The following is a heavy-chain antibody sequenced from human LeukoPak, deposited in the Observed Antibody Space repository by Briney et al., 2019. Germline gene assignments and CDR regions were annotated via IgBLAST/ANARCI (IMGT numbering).Heavy chain of an antibody. D-gene: IGHD3-10*01. CDR3: ALGGFGELIDY. V-gene: IGHV4-34*01. CDR2: INHSGST. Sequence: SETLSLTCTVSGGSISSYYWSCIRQPPGKGLEWIGEINHSGSTNYNPSLKSRVTISVDTSKNQFSLKLSSVTAADTAVYCCALGGFGELIDYWGQGTLVTISS. J-gene: IGHJ4*02. CDR1: GGSISSYY.